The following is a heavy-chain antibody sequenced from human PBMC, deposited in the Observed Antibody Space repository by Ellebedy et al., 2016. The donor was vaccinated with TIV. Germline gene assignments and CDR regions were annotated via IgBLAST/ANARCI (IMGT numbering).Heavy chain of an antibody. J-gene: IGHJ4*02. CDR1: GYIFTGQY. CDR2: INPKNGDA. Sequence: ASVKVSCXASGYIFTGQYIHWVRQAPGQGLEWMGCINPKNGDAKYALKFQVRVAMTSDTSINTAYMELSSLNSDDTALYYCTSKRCLTNCHLPTFDFWGQGTLVTVSS. D-gene: IGHD2-8*01. V-gene: IGHV1-2*02. CDR3: TSKRCLTNCHLPTFDF.